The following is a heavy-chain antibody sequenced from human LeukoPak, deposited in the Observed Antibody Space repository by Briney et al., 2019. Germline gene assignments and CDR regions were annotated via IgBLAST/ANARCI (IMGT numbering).Heavy chain of an antibody. CDR1: GGSFSGYY. CDR3: ARGGYGSGYYYFDY. D-gene: IGHD3-22*01. Sequence: SETLSLTCAVYGGSFSGYYWSWIRQPPGKGLEWIGEINHSGSTNYNPSLKSRVTISVDTSKNQFSLKLSSVTAVDTAVYYCARGGYGSGYYYFDYWGQGTLVTVSS. V-gene: IGHV4-34*01. CDR2: INHSGST. J-gene: IGHJ4*02.